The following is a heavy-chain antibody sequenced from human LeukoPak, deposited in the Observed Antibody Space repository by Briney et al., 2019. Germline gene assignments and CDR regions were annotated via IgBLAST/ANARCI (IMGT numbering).Heavy chain of an antibody. CDR3: ARQAAVAGHAFDI. J-gene: IGHJ3*02. CDR1: GYISTSYW. CDR2: IYPGDSDT. Sequence: GESLKISCNSSGYISTSYWIGWVRQTPGKGLEWMGIIYPGDSDTRYSPSFQGQVTISADKSNSTAYLQWSSLKASDTAMYYCARQAAVAGHAFDIWGQGTMVTVSS. D-gene: IGHD6-19*01. V-gene: IGHV5-51*01.